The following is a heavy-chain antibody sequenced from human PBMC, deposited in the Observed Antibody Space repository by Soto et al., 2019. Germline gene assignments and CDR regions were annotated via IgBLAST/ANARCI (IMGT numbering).Heavy chain of an antibody. CDR3: AREAGPDRWFDP. CDR1: GASISSYF. V-gene: IGHV4-4*07. J-gene: IGHJ5*02. Sequence: QVQLQESGPGLVEPSETLSLTCTVSGASISSYFWTWIRQPDGKGLDWLGRISTSGTTNYNPSLKSRVAMSVDPSKNHFSLNLSSVTAADTAVYYCAREAGPDRWFDPWGQGTLVTVSS. D-gene: IGHD6-19*01. CDR2: ISTSGTT.